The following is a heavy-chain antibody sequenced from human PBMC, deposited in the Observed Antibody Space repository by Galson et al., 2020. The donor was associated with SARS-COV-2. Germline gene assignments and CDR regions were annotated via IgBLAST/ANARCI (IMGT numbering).Heavy chain of an antibody. CDR1: GFTFSSFA. CDR3: VRAPYCGGDCYSTFDDKSGPFV. V-gene: IGHV3-23*01. J-gene: IGHJ4*02. D-gene: IGHD2-21*01. CDR2: LSGSGGTN. Sequence: GASLRLSCAASGFTFSSFAMTWVRHTPAKGLELVSALSGSGGTNYYADSVKGRFIISRDNSKNTVYLQMNSLRAEDTAVYYCVRAPYCGGDCYSTFDDKSGPFVWGQGTQVTVSS.